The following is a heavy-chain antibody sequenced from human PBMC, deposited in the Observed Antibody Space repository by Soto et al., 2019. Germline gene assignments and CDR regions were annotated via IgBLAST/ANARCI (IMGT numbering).Heavy chain of an antibody. D-gene: IGHD4-4*01. CDR2: IWNAGNNK. V-gene: IGHV3-33*01. CDR1: GFTFSSHA. J-gene: IGHJ4*02. CDR3: ARGPDYSNFGYFDY. Sequence: QVQLVESGGGVVQPGRSLRLSCAASGFTFSSHAMNWVRQAPGKGLEWVALIWNAGNNKYYADAGSVKGRFTISRDNSRNTLYPEMNSVRADDTGVYYCARGPDYSNFGYFDYWGQGTLVTVSS.